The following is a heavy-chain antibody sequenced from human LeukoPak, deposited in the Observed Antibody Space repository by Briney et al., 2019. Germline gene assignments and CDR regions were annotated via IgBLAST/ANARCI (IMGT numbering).Heavy chain of an antibody. D-gene: IGHD3-16*01. J-gene: IGHJ4*02. CDR3: VAKDPFGMTWES. Sequence: PGGSLRLSCAASGSIISRYDMHWARQATGKGLEWVSVIGAAGDTYYSGSVKGRFTISRGNAKNSVYLQMNGLRAGDTAVYYCVAKDPFGMTWESWGQGTLVTVSS. CDR2: IGAAGDT. V-gene: IGHV3-13*01. CDR1: GSIISRYD.